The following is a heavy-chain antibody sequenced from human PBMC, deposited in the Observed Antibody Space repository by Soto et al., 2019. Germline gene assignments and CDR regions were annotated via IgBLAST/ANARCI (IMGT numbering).Heavy chain of an antibody. Sequence: SETLSLTCTVSADSLGNYYWFWIRQPVGKGLEWIGRVSSSGNTNANPTLNSRATMSIDTSKNQFSLRLRSVTAADMAVYYCARADYEILTGSYAMDVWGQGTTVTVSS. CDR3: ARADYEILTGSYAMDV. CDR1: ADSLGNYY. CDR2: VSSSGNT. D-gene: IGHD3-9*01. V-gene: IGHV4-4*07. J-gene: IGHJ6*02.